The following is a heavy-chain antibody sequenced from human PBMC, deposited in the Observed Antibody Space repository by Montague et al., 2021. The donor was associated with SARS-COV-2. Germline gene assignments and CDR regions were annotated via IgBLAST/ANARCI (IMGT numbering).Heavy chain of an antibody. J-gene: IGHJ4*02. D-gene: IGHD3-22*01. CDR2: ITTTGSTI. Sequence: SLRLSCAASRFTFSDYYMNWIRQAPGKGLEWVSYITTTGSTIYYADSVKGRFTISRDNTKNSLYLQMNGLSVDDTAVYYCARGDPSSGSRTIFEFWGQGTLVTVSS. V-gene: IGHV3-11*01. CDR3: ARGDPSSGSRTIFEF. CDR1: RFTFSDYY.